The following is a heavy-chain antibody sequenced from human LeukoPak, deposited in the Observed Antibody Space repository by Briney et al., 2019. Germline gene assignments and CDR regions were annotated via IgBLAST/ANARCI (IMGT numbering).Heavy chain of an antibody. D-gene: IGHD1-26*01. Sequence: ASVKVSCKASGYTFTGYYMHWVRQAPGQGLEWMGWISAYNGNTNYAQKLQGRVTMTTDTSTSTAYMELRSLRSDDTAVYYCARDGRWELPDYWGQGTLVTVSS. V-gene: IGHV1-18*04. CDR2: ISAYNGNT. CDR3: ARDGRWELPDY. J-gene: IGHJ4*02. CDR1: GYTFTGYY.